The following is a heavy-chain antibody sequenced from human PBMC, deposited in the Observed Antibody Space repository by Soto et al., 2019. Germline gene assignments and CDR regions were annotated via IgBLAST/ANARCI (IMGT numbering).Heavy chain of an antibody. D-gene: IGHD3-10*01. V-gene: IGHV4-34*01. CDR1: GGSSSGYY. CDR2: INHSGST. Sequence: SETLSLTCAVYGGSSSGYYWSWIRQPPGKGLEWIGEINHSGSTNYNPSLKSRVTISVDTSKNQFSLKLSSVTAADTAVYYCARGFGELFCYFDYWGQGTLVTVSS. J-gene: IGHJ4*02. CDR3: ARGFGELFCYFDY.